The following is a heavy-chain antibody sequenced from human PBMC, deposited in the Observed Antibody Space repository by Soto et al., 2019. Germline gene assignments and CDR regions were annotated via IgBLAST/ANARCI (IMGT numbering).Heavy chain of an antibody. CDR2: IWCDGSNK. D-gene: IGHD3-22*01. J-gene: IGHJ4*02. Sequence: PGGSLRLSCAASGFTFSSYGMHWVRQAPGRGLEWVAVIWCDGSNKYYADSVKGRFTISRDNSKNTLYLQMNSLRAEDTAVYYCXRGTYYYDSSGYYPPDYWGQGTLVTVSS. CDR1: GFTFSSYG. V-gene: IGHV3-33*01. CDR3: XRGTYYYDSSGYYPPDY.